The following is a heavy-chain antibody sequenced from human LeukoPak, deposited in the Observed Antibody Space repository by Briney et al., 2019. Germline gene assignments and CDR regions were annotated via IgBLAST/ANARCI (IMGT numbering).Heavy chain of an antibody. CDR3: ANSPATDSGSYLGAFDI. CDR2: IYSGGST. Sequence: GGSLRLSCAASGFTVSSNYMSWVRQAPGKGLEWVSVIYSGGSTYYADSVKGRFTISRDNSKNTLYLQMNSLRAEDTAVYYCANSPATDSGSYLGAFDIWGQGTMVTVSS. D-gene: IGHD1-26*01. CDR1: GFTVSSNY. V-gene: IGHV3-66*01. J-gene: IGHJ3*02.